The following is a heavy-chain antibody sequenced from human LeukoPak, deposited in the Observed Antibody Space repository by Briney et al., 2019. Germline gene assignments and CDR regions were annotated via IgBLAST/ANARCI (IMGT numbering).Heavy chain of an antibody. Sequence: ASVKVSCKASGYTFTSYYMHWVRQAPGQGLEWMGIINPSGGSTSYAQKFQGRVTMTRDMSTSTVYMGLSSLRSEDTAVYYCARAAAAGRNWFDPWGQGTLVTVSS. D-gene: IGHD6-13*01. V-gene: IGHV1-46*01. J-gene: IGHJ5*02. CDR3: ARAAAAGRNWFDP. CDR1: GYTFTSYY. CDR2: INPSGGST.